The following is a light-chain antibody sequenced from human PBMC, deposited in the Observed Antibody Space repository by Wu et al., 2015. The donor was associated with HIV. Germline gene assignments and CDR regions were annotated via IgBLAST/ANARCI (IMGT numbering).Light chain of an antibody. V-gene: IGKV3-15*01. CDR3: QQYNNWRT. CDR2: GAS. Sequence: EIVMTQSPATLSVSPGERATLSCRASQSVSSNLAWYQQKPGQAPRLLIYGASIRATGIPARFSGSGSGTEFTLTISSMQSEDFAVYYCQQYNNWRTFGHGTEGG. J-gene: IGKJ1*01. CDR1: QSVSSN.